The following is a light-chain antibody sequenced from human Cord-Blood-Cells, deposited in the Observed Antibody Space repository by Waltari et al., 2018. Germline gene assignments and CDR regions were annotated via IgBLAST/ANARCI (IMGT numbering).Light chain of an antibody. Sequence: QSALTQPASVSGSPGQSITISCPGTRSDDGSYKLVSWYQQHPGKAPKLMIYEGSKRPSGVSNRFSGSKSGNTASLTISGLQAEDDADYYCCSYAGSSTLVFGGGTKLTVL. CDR3: CSYAGSSTLV. CDR1: RSDDGSYKL. CDR2: EGS. V-gene: IGLV2-23*01. J-gene: IGLJ3*02.